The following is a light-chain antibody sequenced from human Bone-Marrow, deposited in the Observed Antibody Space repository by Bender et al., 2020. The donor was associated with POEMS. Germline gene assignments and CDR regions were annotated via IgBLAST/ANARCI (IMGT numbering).Light chain of an antibody. CDR1: SGDIGAYNY. Sequence: QSVLSQPPSASGSPGQSVTISCTGTSGDIGAYNYVSWHQQRPGKAPKLMIYEVSKRPSGVPARFSASKSGASASLAIAGLQAEDEADYYCQSYDSSLSGYVFGTGTKVSVL. V-gene: IGLV2-8*01. J-gene: IGLJ1*01. CDR2: EVS. CDR3: QSYDSSLSGYV.